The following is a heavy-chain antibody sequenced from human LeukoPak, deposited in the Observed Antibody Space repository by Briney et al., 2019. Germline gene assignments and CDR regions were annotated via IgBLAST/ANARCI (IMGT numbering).Heavy chain of an antibody. J-gene: IGHJ4*02. CDR3: ARRRVYYDSRGYYYFDY. D-gene: IGHD3-22*01. CDR1: GGSFSGYY. Sequence: SETLSLTCAVYGGSFSGYYWSWVRQPPGKGLEWIGELNHSGSTNYNPYLTSRVTISVDTSKNQFSLKLSSVTAADTAVSYCARRRVYYDSRGYYYFDYWGQGTLVTVSS. CDR2: LNHSGST. V-gene: IGHV4-34*01.